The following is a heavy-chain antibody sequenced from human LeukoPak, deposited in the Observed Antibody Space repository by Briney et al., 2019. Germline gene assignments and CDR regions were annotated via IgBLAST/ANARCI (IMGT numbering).Heavy chain of an antibody. D-gene: IGHD4-23*01. CDR1: GFTFSSYN. J-gene: IGHJ4*02. V-gene: IGHV3-21*01. Sequence: KPGGSLRLSCAASGFTFSSYNMKWVRQAPGKGLEWVSFISTTSNYIYYADSVKGRFTISRDNAKNSLYLQMNSLRAEDTAVYYCAREVHDYGGNSDNYWGQGTLVTVSS. CDR3: AREVHDYGGNSDNY. CDR2: ISTTSNYI.